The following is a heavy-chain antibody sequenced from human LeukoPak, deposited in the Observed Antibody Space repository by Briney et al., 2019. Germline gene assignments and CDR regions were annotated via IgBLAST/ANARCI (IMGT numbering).Heavy chain of an antibody. D-gene: IGHD2-15*01. J-gene: IGHJ3*02. CDR2: INPNSGGT. CDR3: ARGSLTLVVPGDAFDI. V-gene: IGHV1-2*02. CDR1: GYTFTGYY. Sequence: ASVKVSCKASGYTFTGYYMHWVRQAPGQGLEWMGWINPNSGGTNYAQKFQGRVTMTRDTSISPAYMELSRLRSDDTAVYYCARGSLTLVVPGDAFDIWGQGTMVTVSS.